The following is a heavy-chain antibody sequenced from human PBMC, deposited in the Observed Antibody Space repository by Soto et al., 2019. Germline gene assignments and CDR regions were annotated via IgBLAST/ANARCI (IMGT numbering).Heavy chain of an antibody. V-gene: IGHV3-23*01. CDR3: AKRRSSECFDL. CDR2: ISSSGDST. J-gene: IGHJ3*01. Sequence: EVQLLESGGGLVQPGGSLRLSCAASGFTFSSYAMNWVRQAPGKGLEWVSRISSSGDSTYYADSVKGRFTISRDNSRNTLELQVNSMRAEDTAVYYCAKRRSSECFDLWGQGTMVTVSA. D-gene: IGHD3-16*02. CDR1: GFTFSSYA.